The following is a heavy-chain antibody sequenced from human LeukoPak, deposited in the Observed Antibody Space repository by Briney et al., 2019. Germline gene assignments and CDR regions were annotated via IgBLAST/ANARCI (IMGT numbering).Heavy chain of an antibody. J-gene: IGHJ4*02. Sequence: GGSLRLSCAASGFTFSSYGMHWVRQAPGKGLEWVAVISYDGSNKYYADSVKGRFTISRDNSKNTLYLQMNSLRAEDTAVYYCAKTPSYYYDSSGYYYFDYWGQGTLVTVSS. CDR3: AKTPSYYYDSSGYYYFDY. CDR1: GFTFSSYG. V-gene: IGHV3-30*18. D-gene: IGHD3-22*01. CDR2: ISYDGSNK.